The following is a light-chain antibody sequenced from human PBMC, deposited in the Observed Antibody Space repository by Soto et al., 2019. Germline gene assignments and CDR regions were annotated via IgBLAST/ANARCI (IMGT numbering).Light chain of an antibody. V-gene: IGKV3-11*01. CDR2: DAS. CDR3: QQRGNWPPIT. Sequence: EIVLTQSPGTLSLSPGERATLSCRASQSVSTYLAWFQQKPGQAPRLLIYDASNRATGIPARFSGSGSGTDFTLTISSLEPEDFALYYCQQRGNWPPITFGQGTRLEI. CDR1: QSVSTY. J-gene: IGKJ5*01.